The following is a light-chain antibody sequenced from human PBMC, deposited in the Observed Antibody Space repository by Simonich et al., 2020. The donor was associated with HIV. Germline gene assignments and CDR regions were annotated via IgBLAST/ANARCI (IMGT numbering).Light chain of an antibody. CDR3: QQYNSYSPT. Sequence: DIQMTQSPSTLSASVGDRVTITCRASQSLVSWLAWYKQKHGKAPKLLIYKASRLHRGVPSRFSGSGSGTEFTLTISSLQPDDFATYYCQQYNSYSPTFGQGTKVEIK. CDR1: QSLVSW. V-gene: IGKV1-5*03. CDR2: KAS. J-gene: IGKJ1*01.